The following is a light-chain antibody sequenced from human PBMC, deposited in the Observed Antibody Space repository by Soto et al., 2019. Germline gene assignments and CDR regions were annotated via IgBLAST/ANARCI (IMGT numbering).Light chain of an antibody. CDR1: QSVSGW. V-gene: IGKV1-5*01. J-gene: IGKJ1*01. Sequence: DIQMTQSPSTLSASVGDTVTVTCRASQSVSGWLAWYQQKPGEAPKLLIYAASSLQSGVPSRFSGSGSGTEFTLTISSLQPEDFATYYCLQHNSYPPTFGQGTKVEIK. CDR3: LQHNSYPPT. CDR2: AAS.